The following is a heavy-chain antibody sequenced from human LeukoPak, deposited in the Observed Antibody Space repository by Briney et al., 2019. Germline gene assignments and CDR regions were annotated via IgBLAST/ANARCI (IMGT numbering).Heavy chain of an antibody. V-gene: IGHV3-30*03. CDR3: ASEVVTTDGGRYY. CDR2: ISYDRSNK. D-gene: IGHD4-23*01. CDR1: GFTLSSYG. Sequence: PGGSLRLSCAASGFTLSSYGMHWVRQAPGKGLEWVAVISYDRSNKFYTDSVKGRFTISRDNSKNTLYLQMNSLRAEDTAVYYCASEVVTTDGGRYYWGQGTLVTVSS. J-gene: IGHJ4*02.